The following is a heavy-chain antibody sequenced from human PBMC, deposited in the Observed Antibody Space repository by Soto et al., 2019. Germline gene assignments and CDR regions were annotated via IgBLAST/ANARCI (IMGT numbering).Heavy chain of an antibody. Sequence: PSGRLDRTCVVPGGCVGIGAYDGSWIRQPPGSALEWIGYIQYSGDTNYNLFLKSRVTVSVDRSRNRFSLKLTSVTAAVTAFYYCASHDYADRTFDLWGQGTKVPVSS. D-gene: IGHD5-12*01. CDR2: IQYSGDT. CDR3: ASHDYADRTFDL. J-gene: IGHJ3*01. CDR1: GGCVGIGAYD. V-gene: IGHV4-61*08.